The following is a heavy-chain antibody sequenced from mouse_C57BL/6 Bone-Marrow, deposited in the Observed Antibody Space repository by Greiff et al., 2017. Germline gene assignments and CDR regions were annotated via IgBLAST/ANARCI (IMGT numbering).Heavy chain of an antibody. CDR3: ASNEDYAMDY. J-gene: IGHJ4*01. CDR2: ISYDGSN. V-gene: IGHV3-6*01. Sequence: EVQLVESGPGLVKPSQSLSLTCSVTGYSITSGYYWNWIRQFPGNKLEWMGYISYDGSNNYNPSLKNRISITRDTSKNQFFLKLNSVTTEDTATYYCASNEDYAMDYWGQGTSVTVSS. CDR1: GYSITSGYY.